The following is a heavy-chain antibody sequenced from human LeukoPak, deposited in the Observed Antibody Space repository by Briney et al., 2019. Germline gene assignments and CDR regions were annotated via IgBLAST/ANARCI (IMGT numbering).Heavy chain of an antibody. D-gene: IGHD6-19*01. CDR1: GGSVRSGGYY. Sequence: SETLSLTCTVSGGSVRSGGYYWSWIRQSPGKGLEWIGYIYYSGSTNYNPSLESRVTVSADTSKNQFSLKLSSVTAADTAVYYCARHRAVAGTNWPYFDYWGQGTLVTVSS. CDR2: IYYSGST. J-gene: IGHJ4*02. V-gene: IGHV4-61*08. CDR3: ARHRAVAGTNWPYFDY.